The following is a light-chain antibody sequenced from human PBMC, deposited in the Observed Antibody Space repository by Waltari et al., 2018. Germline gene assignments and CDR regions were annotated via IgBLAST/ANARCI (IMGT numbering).Light chain of an antibody. Sequence: QSAPTQPASVSASPGQSITISSTGTRTDVGSYTYVPWYRQYPGKAPELLLYEVTHRPSGVSDRFSGSRSGSTASLTISGLQTEDEANYFCCSYTTTTTLVFGTGTKVIVL. CDR2: EVT. J-gene: IGLJ1*01. V-gene: IGLV2-14*01. CDR3: CSYTTTTTLV. CDR1: RTDVGSYTY.